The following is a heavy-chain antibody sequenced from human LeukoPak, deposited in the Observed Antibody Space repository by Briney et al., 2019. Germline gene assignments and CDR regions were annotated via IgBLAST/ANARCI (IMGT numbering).Heavy chain of an antibody. CDR1: GGTFSSYA. J-gene: IGHJ4*02. CDR2: IIPIFGTA. Sequence: ASVKVSCKASGGTFSSYAISWVRQAPGQGLEWMGRIIPIFGTANYAQKFQGRVTMTTDTSTSTAYMELRSLRSDDTAVYYCARSELRYFDWLSNPGIDYWGQGTLVTVSS. D-gene: IGHD3-9*01. CDR3: ARSELRYFDWLSNPGIDY. V-gene: IGHV1-69*05.